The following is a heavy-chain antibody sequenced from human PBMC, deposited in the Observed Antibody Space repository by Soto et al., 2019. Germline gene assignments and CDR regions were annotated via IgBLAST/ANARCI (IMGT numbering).Heavy chain of an antibody. D-gene: IGHD3-10*01. CDR3: ARGEGSIMVRGVDI. CDR1: GFTFSSYA. Sequence: QVQLVESGGGVVQPGRSLRLSCAASGFTFSSYAMHWVRQAPGKGLEWVAVISYDGSNKYYADSVKGRFTISRDNSKNTLYLQMNSLRAEDTAVYYCARGEGSIMVRGVDIWGLGTMVTVSS. V-gene: IGHV3-30-3*01. J-gene: IGHJ3*02. CDR2: ISYDGSNK.